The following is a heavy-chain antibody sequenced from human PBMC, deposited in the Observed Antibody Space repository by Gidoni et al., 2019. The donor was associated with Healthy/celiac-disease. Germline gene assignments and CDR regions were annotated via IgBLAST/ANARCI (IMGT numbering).Heavy chain of an antibody. CDR3: ARGVVYFDY. Sequence: QVQLVQSGAEGKKPGSSVKVACKASGGTFSSYAISWVRQAPGQGLEWMGGIIPLFATANYAQKVQGSVTITADESTSTAYMALSSLRSEDTAVYYCARGVVYFDYWGQGTLVTVSS. J-gene: IGHJ4*02. CDR1: GGTFSSYA. V-gene: IGHV1-69*12. CDR2: IIPLFATA. D-gene: IGHD2-21*01.